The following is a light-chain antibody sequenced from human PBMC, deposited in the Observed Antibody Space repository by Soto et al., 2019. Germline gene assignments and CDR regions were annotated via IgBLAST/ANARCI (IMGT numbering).Light chain of an antibody. CDR2: GAS. CDR1: QSVSSSY. Sequence: ELFLTQSPGTLSFSPGERATLSCRASQSVSSSYLAWYQQKPGQAPRLLIYGASSRATGIPDRLSGSGSGTDFTLTISRLEPEEFAVYYCQQYGSSLRFTVGPGTRVDIK. J-gene: IGKJ3*01. CDR3: QQYGSSLRFT. V-gene: IGKV3-20*01.